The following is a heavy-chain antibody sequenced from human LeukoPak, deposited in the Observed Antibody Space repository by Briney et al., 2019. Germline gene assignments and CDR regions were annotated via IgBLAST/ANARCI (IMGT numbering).Heavy chain of an antibody. CDR3: VRDPFTRGSGSYQVYYYYGMDV. Sequence: SVKVSCKASGGTFSSYAISWVRQAPGQGLEWMGRIIPILGIANYAQKFQGRVTITADKSTSTAYMELSSLRSEDTAVYYCVRDPFTRGSGSYQVYYYYGMDVWGQGTTVTVSS. V-gene: IGHV1-69*04. J-gene: IGHJ6*02. CDR2: IIPILGIA. D-gene: IGHD3-10*01. CDR1: GGTFSSYA.